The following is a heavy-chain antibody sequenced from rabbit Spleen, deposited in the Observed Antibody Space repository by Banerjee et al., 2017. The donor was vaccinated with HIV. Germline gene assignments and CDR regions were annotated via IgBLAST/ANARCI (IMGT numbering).Heavy chain of an antibody. J-gene: IGHJ4*01. D-gene: IGHD1-1*01. Sequence: QQQLVESGGGLVKPGASLTLTCTASGFSFSSTYWICWVRQAPGKGLEWIACIYTGSSGRTYYASWAKGRFTISKTSSNTVTLQMTSLTAADTATCFCARDLVGVIGWNFNLWGQGTLVTVS. CDR2: IYTGSSGRT. CDR3: ARDLVGVIGWNFNL. CDR1: GFSFSSTYW. V-gene: IGHV1S45*01.